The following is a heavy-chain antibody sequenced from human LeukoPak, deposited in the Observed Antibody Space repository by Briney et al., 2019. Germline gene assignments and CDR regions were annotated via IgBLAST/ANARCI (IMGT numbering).Heavy chain of an antibody. V-gene: IGHV1-46*01. CDR2: INPSGGST. J-gene: IGHJ5*02. CDR1: GYTFTSYY. CDR3: ARDNGGITIFGAVIMSNWFDP. D-gene: IGHD3-3*01. Sequence: ASVKVSCKASGYTFTSYYMHWVRQAPGQGLEWMGIINPSGGSTSYAQKFQGRVTMTRDTSTSTVYMELSSLRSEDTAVYYCARDNGGITIFGAVIMSNWFDPWGQGTLVTVSS.